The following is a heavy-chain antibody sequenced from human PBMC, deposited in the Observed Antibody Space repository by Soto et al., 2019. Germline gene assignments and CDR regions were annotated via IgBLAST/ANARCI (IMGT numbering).Heavy chain of an antibody. Sequence: GGSLRLSCAASGFTFISYGMHWVRQAPGKGLEWVAVISYDGSNKYYADSVKGRFTISRDNSKNTLYLQMNSLRAEDTAVYYCAKDKAAAADYWGQGTLVTVSS. J-gene: IGHJ4*02. CDR1: GFTFISYG. V-gene: IGHV3-30*18. CDR2: ISYDGSNK. D-gene: IGHD6-13*01. CDR3: AKDKAAAADY.